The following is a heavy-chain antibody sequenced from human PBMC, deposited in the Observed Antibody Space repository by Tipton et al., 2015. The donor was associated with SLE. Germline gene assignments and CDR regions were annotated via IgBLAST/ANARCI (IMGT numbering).Heavy chain of an antibody. CDR2: IYHSGST. D-gene: IGHD6-13*01. V-gene: IGHV4-39*07. Sequence: TLSLTCTVSGGSISSGSYYWGWIRQPPGKGLEWIGSIYHSGSTYYNPSLKSRVTISVDTSKNQFSLKLSSVTAADTAVYYCARDYSPEAYFDYWGQGTLVTVSS. J-gene: IGHJ4*02. CDR1: GGSISSGSYY. CDR3: ARDYSPEAYFDY.